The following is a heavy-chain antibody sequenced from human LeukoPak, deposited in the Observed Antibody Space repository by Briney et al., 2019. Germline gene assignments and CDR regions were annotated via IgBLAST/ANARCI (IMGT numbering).Heavy chain of an antibody. V-gene: IGHV4-39*01. CDR3: AGHYDKDYFDF. CDR1: GDSISNDAYY. CDR2: IFYLGST. J-gene: IGHJ4*02. Sequence: SETLSLTCTVSGDSISNDAYYWGWIRQPPGKGLEWIGNIFYLGSTFSNPSLKSRVTVSVDTSKNQFSLKLTSVTAADTAVYYCAGHYDKDYFDFWGQGTPVTVSS. D-gene: IGHD3-22*01.